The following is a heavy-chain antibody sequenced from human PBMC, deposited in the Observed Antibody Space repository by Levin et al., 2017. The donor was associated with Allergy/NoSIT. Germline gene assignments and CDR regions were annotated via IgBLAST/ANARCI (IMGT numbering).Heavy chain of an antibody. CDR2: INWNGGST. D-gene: IGHD3-10*01. CDR1: GFTFDDYG. Sequence: GGSLRLSFAASGFTFDDYGMSWVRQAPGKGLEWVSGINWNGGSTGYADSVKGRFTISRDNAKNSLYLQMNSLRAEDTALYHCARERAGGYYYGMDVWGQGTTVTVSS. V-gene: IGHV3-20*02. CDR3: ARERAGGYYYGMDV. J-gene: IGHJ6*02.